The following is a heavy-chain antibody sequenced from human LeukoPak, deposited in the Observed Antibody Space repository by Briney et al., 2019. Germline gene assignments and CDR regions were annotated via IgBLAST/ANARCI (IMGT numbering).Heavy chain of an antibody. CDR3: ARDPNGDYIGTFDM. CDR2: IIPIFGTA. Sequence: ASVKVSCKASGGTFSSYAISWVRQAPGQGLEWMGGIIPIFGTANYAQKFQGRVTITTDESTSTAYMELSSLRSEDTAVYYCARDPNGDYIGTFDMRGRGTMVSVSS. D-gene: IGHD4-17*01. J-gene: IGHJ3*02. CDR1: GGTFSSYA. V-gene: IGHV1-69*05.